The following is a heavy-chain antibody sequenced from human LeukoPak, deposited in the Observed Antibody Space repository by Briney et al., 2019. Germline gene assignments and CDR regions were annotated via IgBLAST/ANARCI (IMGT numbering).Heavy chain of an antibody. J-gene: IGHJ3*01. V-gene: IGHV3-23*01. Sequence: GGALRLSCAGSGFTFRDSAMTWVRQAPGKGLAWVSLISFSGANTYYADSVKGRFTISRDNSKDTLYLQMNSLRAEDTAIYYCARDIQLSTWGLGTMVTVSS. D-gene: IGHD5-24*01. CDR3: ARDIQLST. CDR2: ISFSGANT. CDR1: GFTFRDSA.